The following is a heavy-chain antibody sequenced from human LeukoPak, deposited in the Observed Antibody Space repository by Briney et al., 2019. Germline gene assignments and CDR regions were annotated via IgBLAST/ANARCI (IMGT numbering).Heavy chain of an antibody. V-gene: IGHV1-18*01. D-gene: IGHD5-18*01. CDR2: ISAYNGNT. CDR3: ARGAYSYGPKYYYYGMDV. CDR1: GYTFTSYG. Sequence: ASVKVSCKASGYTFTSYGISWVRQAPGQGLEWMGWISAYNGNTNYAQKLQGRVIMTTDTSTSTAYMELRSLRSDDTAVYYCARGAYSYGPKYYYYGMDVWGQGTTVTVSS. J-gene: IGHJ6*02.